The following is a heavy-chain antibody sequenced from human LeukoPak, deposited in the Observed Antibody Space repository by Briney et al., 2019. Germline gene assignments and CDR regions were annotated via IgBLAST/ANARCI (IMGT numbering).Heavy chain of an antibody. CDR2: INPSGGST. CDR1: GYTFTSYY. V-gene: IGHV1-46*01. J-gene: IGHJ4*02. CDR3: ARAFDDYKDDDY. D-gene: IGHD5-24*01. Sequence: GASVKVSCKASGYTFTSYYMHWLRQAPGQGLEWMGIINPSGGSTSYAQKFQGRVTMTRDTSISTAYMELSRLRSEDTAVYYCARAFDDYKDDDYWGQGTLVTVSS.